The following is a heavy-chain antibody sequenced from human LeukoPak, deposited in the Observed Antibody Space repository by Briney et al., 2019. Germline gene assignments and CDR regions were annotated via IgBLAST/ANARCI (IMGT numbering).Heavy chain of an antibody. CDR2: ISYDGSNK. CDR3: ARDSDTAMAFDY. V-gene: IGHV3-30-3*01. D-gene: IGHD5-18*01. Sequence: GGSLRPSCAASGFTFSNYVMHGVRRAPGKGRGWVAVISYDGSNKYYADSVKGRFTISRDNSKNTLYLQMNSLRAEDTAVYYCARDSDTAMAFDYWGQGTLVTVSS. CDR1: GFTFSNYV. J-gene: IGHJ4*02.